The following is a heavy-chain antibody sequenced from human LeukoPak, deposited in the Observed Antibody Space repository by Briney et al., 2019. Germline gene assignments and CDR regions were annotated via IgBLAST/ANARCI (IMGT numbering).Heavy chain of an antibody. J-gene: IGHJ6*03. Sequence: ASVKVSCKASGGTFSSYDINWVRQATGQGLEWMGWMNPNSGNTGYAQKFQGRVTITRNTSISTAYMELSSLRSEDTAVYYCARSWGRVPAAISPYYYYMDVWGKGTTVTVSS. CDR1: GGTFSSYD. CDR2: MNPNSGNT. CDR3: ARSWGRVPAAISPYYYYMDV. D-gene: IGHD2-2*02. V-gene: IGHV1-8*03.